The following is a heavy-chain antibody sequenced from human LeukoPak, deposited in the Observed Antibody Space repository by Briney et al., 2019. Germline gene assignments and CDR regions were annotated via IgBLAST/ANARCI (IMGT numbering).Heavy chain of an antibody. CDR2: IYTSGST. V-gene: IGHV4-61*02. Sequence: PSETLSLTCTVSGGSISSGSYYWSWLRQPAGKGLEWIGRIYTSGSTNYNPSLKSRVIISVDTSKNQFSLKLSSVTAADTAVYYCARDRGLGYYYGSGSYWDYWGQGTLVTVSS. CDR1: GGSISSGSYY. CDR3: ARDRGLGYYYGSGSYWDY. J-gene: IGHJ4*02. D-gene: IGHD3-10*01.